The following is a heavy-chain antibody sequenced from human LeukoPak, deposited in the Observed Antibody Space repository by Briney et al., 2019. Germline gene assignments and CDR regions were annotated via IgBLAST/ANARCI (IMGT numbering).Heavy chain of an antibody. CDR2: MKLDGSEE. J-gene: IGHJ5*02. CDR3: ARWARYCSSGSCYSWFDP. CDR1: GLTFRSYW. D-gene: IGHD2-15*01. Sequence: GGSLRLSCAASGLTFRSYWMSWVRQAPGKGLEWVANMKLDGSEEYYVDSVKGRFTISSDNAKNSLYLQMNSLRVDDTAVYYCARWARYCSSGSCYSWFDPWGQGTLVTVSS. V-gene: IGHV3-7*01.